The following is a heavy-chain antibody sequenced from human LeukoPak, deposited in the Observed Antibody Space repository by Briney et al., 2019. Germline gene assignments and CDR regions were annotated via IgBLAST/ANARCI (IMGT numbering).Heavy chain of an antibody. CDR3: AKDTGGNLLAAAELDY. Sequence: GGSLRLSCVASGFSVSTNFMSWVRQAPGKGLEWVSGFYRGGSTYYGDSVKGRFTTSRDYSMNTVYLQMNSLRAEDTAVYYCAKDTGGNLLAAAELDYWGQGTLVTVSS. CDR1: GFSVSTNF. J-gene: IGHJ4*02. CDR2: FYRGGST. V-gene: IGHV3-66*02. D-gene: IGHD6-13*01.